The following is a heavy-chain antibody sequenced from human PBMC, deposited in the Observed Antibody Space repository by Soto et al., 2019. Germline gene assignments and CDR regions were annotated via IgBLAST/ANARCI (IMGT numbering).Heavy chain of an antibody. V-gene: IGHV3-48*03. Sequence: DVQLVESGGGLVQPGGSLRLSCAASGFPFGSHEMNWVRQAPGKGLQWLSYISSSSNTIYYADSVKGRFTISRDNDKNSLYLQMNSLRAEDTAVYYCVASLWLNWYFDLWGRGTLVTVSS. CDR2: ISSSSNTI. D-gene: IGHD2-21*01. CDR1: GFPFGSHE. J-gene: IGHJ2*01. CDR3: VASLWLNWYFDL.